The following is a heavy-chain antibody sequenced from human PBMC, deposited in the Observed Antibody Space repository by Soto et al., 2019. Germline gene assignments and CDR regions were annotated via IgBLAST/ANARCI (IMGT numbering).Heavy chain of an antibody. CDR1: GFTFSSYG. J-gene: IGHJ4*02. Sequence: GGSLRLSCAASGFTFSSYGMHWVRQAPGKGLEWVAVISYDGSNKYYADSVKGRFTISRDNSKNTLYLQMNSLRAEDTAVYYCAKNSKYNWNDGPDYWGRGTLVTVSS. D-gene: IGHD1-20*01. V-gene: IGHV3-30*18. CDR2: ISYDGSNK. CDR3: AKNSKYNWNDGPDY.